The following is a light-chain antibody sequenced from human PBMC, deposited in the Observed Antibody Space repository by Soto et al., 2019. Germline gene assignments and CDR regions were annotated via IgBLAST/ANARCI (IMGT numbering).Light chain of an antibody. CDR1: RSNIGTNA. Sequence: QSVLTQPPSASATPGQRVTISCSGSRSNIGTNAVNWYQQLPGTAPRLLIYNNNQQPSGVPDRFSGSKSGTSASLAISGLQSDDEATYFCAAWADRLNVLYVFGTGTKLTV. CDR2: NNN. J-gene: IGLJ1*01. CDR3: AAWADRLNVLYV. V-gene: IGLV1-44*01.